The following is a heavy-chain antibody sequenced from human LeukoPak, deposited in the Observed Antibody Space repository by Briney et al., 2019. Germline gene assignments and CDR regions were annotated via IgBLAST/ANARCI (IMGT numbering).Heavy chain of an antibody. J-gene: IGHJ4*02. CDR2: IFGSGGSA. D-gene: IGHD2-15*01. CDR3: GKTTVGYSSGRYPGWPVDY. V-gene: IGHV3-23*01. Sequence: GGSLRLSCVASGFTFNSYAMYWVRQAPGKGLAGISGIFGSGGSAHYADSVKGRFTISRDNSKNTVYLQLDSLRVEDTAVYYCGKTTVGYSSGRYPGWPVDYWGQGALVTVSS. CDR1: GFTFNSYA.